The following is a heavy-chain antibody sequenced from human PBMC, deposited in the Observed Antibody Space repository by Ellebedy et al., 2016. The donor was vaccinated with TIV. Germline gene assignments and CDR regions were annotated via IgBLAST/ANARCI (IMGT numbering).Heavy chain of an antibody. CDR1: GFTFTCCS. CDR2: ITKDGNEK. D-gene: IGHD5-12*01. V-gene: IGHV3-7*01. Sequence: PGGSLRLFCAASGFTFTCCSMSWVRQAPGKGLEWVASITKDGNEKNYVHSVKGRFTISRDNAKNSINLQMNSLRAEDTAVYYCARGYSGYDYWGQGTLVTVSS. CDR3: ARGYSGYDY. J-gene: IGHJ4*02.